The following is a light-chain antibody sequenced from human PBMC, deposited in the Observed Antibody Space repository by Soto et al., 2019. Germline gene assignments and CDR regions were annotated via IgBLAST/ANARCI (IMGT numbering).Light chain of an antibody. J-gene: IGLJ2*01. CDR2: DVS. CDR3: CSYGGNYTVV. CDR1: SSDLGDYNY. Sequence: QSALTQPRSVSGSPGQSVTISCTGTSSDLGDYNYVSWYQQHPGKAPKLMIYDVSKRPSGVPDRFSGSKSDNAASLTISGLQAEDEADYSCCSYGGNYTVVFGGGTKLTVL. V-gene: IGLV2-11*01.